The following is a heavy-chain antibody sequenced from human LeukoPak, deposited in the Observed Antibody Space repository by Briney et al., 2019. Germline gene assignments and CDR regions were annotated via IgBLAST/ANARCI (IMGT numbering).Heavy chain of an antibody. V-gene: IGHV4-4*02. J-gene: IGHJ4*02. CDR1: GGSISSSNW. D-gene: IGHD3-9*01. CDR2: IYHSGST. Sequence: PSETLSLTCAVSGGSISSSNWWSWVRQPPGKGLEWIGEIYHSGSTNYNPSLKSRVTISVDKSKNQFSLKLSSVTAADTAVYYCAATYYDILTGSRFFDYWGQGTLVTVSS. CDR3: AATYYDILTGSRFFDY.